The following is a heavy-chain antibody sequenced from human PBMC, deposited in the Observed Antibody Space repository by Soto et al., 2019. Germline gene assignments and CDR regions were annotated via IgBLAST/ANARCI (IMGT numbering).Heavy chain of an antibody. Sequence: ASETLSLTCTVSGASIGSGDYYLSWIRQHPGKGLEWIGYIYYSGGTYYNPSLKSRVTISVDTSKNQFSLELSSVTAADTAVYYCASIYDSSGYYYGNNWFDPWGQGTLVTVSS. D-gene: IGHD3-22*01. V-gene: IGHV4-31*02. CDR1: GASIGSGDYY. CDR3: ASIYDSSGYYYGNNWFDP. CDR2: IYYSGGT. J-gene: IGHJ5*02.